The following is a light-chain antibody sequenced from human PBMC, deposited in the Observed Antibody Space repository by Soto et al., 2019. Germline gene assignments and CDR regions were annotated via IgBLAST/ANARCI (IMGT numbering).Light chain of an antibody. J-gene: IGLJ1*01. CDR2: EVG. CDR3: SSYTARGTRV. Sequence: QSVLTQFASVSGSPGQSITISCTGTSIDVGAYNYVSWYQQHPDKAPKLLIYEVGNRPSGVSFRFSGSKSGNTASLTISGLQAEDEADYYCSSYTARGTRVFGTGTQLTVL. V-gene: IGLV2-14*01. CDR1: SIDVGAYNY.